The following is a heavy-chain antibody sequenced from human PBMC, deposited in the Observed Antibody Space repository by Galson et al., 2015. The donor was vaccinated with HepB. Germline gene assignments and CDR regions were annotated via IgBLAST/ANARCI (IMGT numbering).Heavy chain of an antibody. V-gene: IGHV1-3*01. Sequence: SVKVSCKASGYTFTSYAVHWVRQAPGQRPEWMGWINAGNGNTKYSQKFQGRVTITRDTSASTAYMELSSLRSEDTAVYYCAREGGQWLVPWYFDLWGRGTLVTVSS. D-gene: IGHD6-19*01. CDR3: AREGGQWLVPWYFDL. CDR1: GYTFTSYA. J-gene: IGHJ2*01. CDR2: INAGNGNT.